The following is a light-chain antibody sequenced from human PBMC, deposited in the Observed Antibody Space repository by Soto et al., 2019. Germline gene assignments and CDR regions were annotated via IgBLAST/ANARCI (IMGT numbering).Light chain of an antibody. J-gene: IGKJ2*01. CDR1: QGISSY. V-gene: IGKV1-8*01. CDR3: QQYYSYLHT. CDR2: AAS. Sequence: AIRMTQSPSSLSASTGDRVTITCRASQGISSYLAWYQQKPGNAPKLLIYAASTLQSGVPSRFSGSGSGTDFTLTISCLQSEDFATYYCQQYYSYLHTFGQGTKLEIK.